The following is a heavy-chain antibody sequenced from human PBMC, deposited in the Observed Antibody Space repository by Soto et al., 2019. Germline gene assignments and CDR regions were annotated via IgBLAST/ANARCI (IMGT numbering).Heavy chain of an antibody. Sequence: TLSLTFTVSVGSISSGDYYWSWIRQPPGKGLEWIGYIYYSGSTYYNPSRKSRTTISINTSKKQFSLELSSVTAVDTAMYHCARGSSGAFWSGSYAFDIWGQGTMVT. CDR2: IYYSGST. CDR3: ARGSSGAFWSGSYAFDI. CDR1: VGSISSGDYY. J-gene: IGHJ3*02. D-gene: IGHD3-3*01. V-gene: IGHV4-30-4*01.